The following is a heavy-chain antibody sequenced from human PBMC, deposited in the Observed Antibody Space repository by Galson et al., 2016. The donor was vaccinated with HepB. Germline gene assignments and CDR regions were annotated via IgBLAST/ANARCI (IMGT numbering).Heavy chain of an antibody. CDR3: AGCVTFSQCSWFRP. Sequence: SLRLSCAASGFTATDYNMNWLRQVPGRGLEWISTITTWDITHYADSVKGRFTMSRDRDRNSVVLQMTCLRVDDTAVYYCAGCVTFSQCSWFRPWGQGTLVSVSS. J-gene: IGHJ5*02. CDR2: ITTWDIT. CDR1: GFTATDYN. V-gene: IGHV3-69-1*01. D-gene: IGHD2-21*02.